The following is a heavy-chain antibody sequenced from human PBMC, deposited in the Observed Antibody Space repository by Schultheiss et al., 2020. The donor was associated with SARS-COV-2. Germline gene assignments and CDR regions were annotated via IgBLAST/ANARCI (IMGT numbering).Heavy chain of an antibody. CDR3: AKQAAAEGMDV. J-gene: IGHJ6*02. CDR1: GGSISSYY. CDR2: IYYSGST. V-gene: IGHV4-59*06. Sequence: SETLSLTCTVSGGSISSYYWSWIRQPAGKGLEWIGYIYYSGSTYYNPSLKSLVTISVDTSKNQFSLKLSSVTAADTAVYYCAKQAAAEGMDVWGQGTTVTVSS. D-gene: IGHD6-13*01.